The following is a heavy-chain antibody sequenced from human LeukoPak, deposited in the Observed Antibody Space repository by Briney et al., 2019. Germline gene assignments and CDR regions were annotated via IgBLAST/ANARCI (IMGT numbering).Heavy chain of an antibody. J-gene: IGHJ6*03. Sequence: PGGSLRLSCAASGFSFSTYGMHWVRQAPGKGLEYVSGINTNGGSTYYADAVKGGFSTSRDNSKKTLYLEMGSLRAEDMAVYYCARDFWSGPHYYYMDVWGKGTTVTVSS. CDR3: ARDFWSGPHYYYMDV. CDR1: GFSFSTYG. D-gene: IGHD3-3*01. CDR2: INTNGGST. V-gene: IGHV3-64*02.